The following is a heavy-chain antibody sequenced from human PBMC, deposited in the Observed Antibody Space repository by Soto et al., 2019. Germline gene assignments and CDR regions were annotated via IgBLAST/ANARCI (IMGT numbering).Heavy chain of an antibody. CDR1: VGSISSSNW. CDR3: GAATGYYYGMEV. CDR2: IYHSGST. J-gene: IGHJ6*02. Sequence: SETLSLTCAVSVGSISSSNWWSWVRQPPGKGLEWIGEIYHSGSTNYNPSLKSRVTISVDKSKNQFSLKLSSVTAADTAVYYCGAATGYYYGMEVWGQGTTFIVSS. D-gene: IGHD2-15*01. V-gene: IGHV4-4*02.